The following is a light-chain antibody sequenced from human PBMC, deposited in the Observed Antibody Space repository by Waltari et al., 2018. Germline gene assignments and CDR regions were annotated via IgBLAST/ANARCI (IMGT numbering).Light chain of an antibody. CDR3: MQALHPPRT. CDR2: LAS. CDR1: QSLLHTDGYNF. V-gene: IGKV2-28*01. J-gene: IGKJ2*01. Sequence: EIVLTQSPLSLPVTPGEPASISCRSSQSLLHTDGYNFLDWFLQKPGQSPQRLISLASNRASGVPDRFSGSGSGTSFTLKISRVEAEDVGIYYCMQALHPPRTFGQGTNLEI.